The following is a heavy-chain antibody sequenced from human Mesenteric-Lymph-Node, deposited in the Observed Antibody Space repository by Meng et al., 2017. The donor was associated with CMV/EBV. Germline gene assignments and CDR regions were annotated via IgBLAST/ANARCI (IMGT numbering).Heavy chain of an antibody. CDR2: IYHRGST. Sequence: SGASISTSYWSWIRQPPGRGLEWIGDIYHRGSTNYNPSLKSRVTISLDTSRKQFSLKLSSVTAADTAVYYCARMYEHAYSNLKWFDPWGQGTLVTVSS. CDR3: ARMYEHAYSNLKWFDP. J-gene: IGHJ5*02. D-gene: IGHD4-11*01. V-gene: IGHV4-59*01. CDR1: GASISTSY.